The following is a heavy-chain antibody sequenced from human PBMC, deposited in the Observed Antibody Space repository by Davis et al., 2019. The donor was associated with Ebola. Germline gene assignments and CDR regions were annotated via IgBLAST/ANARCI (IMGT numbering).Heavy chain of an antibody. Sequence: PSETLSLTCTVSGGSISSGGYYWSWIRQPPGKGLEWIGYIYYSGSTNYNPSLKSRVTISVDTSKNQFSLKLSSVTAADTAVYYCAREVVWEPLYDAFDIWGQGTMVTVSS. V-gene: IGHV4-61*08. CDR2: IYYSGST. CDR1: GGSISSGGYY. J-gene: IGHJ3*02. D-gene: IGHD1-26*01. CDR3: AREVVWEPLYDAFDI.